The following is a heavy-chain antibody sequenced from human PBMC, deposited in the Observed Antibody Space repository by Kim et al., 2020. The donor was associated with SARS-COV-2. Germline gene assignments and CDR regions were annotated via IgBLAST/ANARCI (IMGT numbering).Heavy chain of an antibody. Sequence: VKGRFTISRDNSTNTRNLQMNSLGAEDTAVYYCAKDTAPYSSGWYNWFDPWGQGTLVTVSS. CDR3: AKDTAPYSSGWYNWFDP. D-gene: IGHD6-19*01. V-gene: IGHV3-23*01. J-gene: IGHJ5*02.